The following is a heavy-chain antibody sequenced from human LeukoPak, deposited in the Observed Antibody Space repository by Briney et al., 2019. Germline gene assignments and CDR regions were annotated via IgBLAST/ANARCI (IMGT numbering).Heavy chain of an antibody. D-gene: IGHD3-10*01. Sequence: AGRPLRLSCAASGFTSSSYGMHWVRQAPGKGLEWVAVISYDGSNKYYADSVKGRFTISRDNSKNTLYLQMNSLRAEDTAVYYCAKDGSGSAFDYWGQGTLVTVSS. CDR3: AKDGSGSAFDY. CDR1: GFTSSSYG. CDR2: ISYDGSNK. J-gene: IGHJ4*02. V-gene: IGHV3-30*18.